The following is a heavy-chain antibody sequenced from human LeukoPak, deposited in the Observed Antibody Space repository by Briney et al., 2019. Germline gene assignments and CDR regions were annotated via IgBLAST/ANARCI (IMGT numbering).Heavy chain of an antibody. Sequence: SQTLSLTCAISGDSVSSNSAAWNWIRQSPSRGLEWLGRTYFRSKWYQEYTKSVKSRITINPDTSKNQFSLLLNSVTPEDTAVYFCARSIPATGNNFDYWGQGTLVTVSS. J-gene: IGHJ4*02. CDR2: TYFRSKWYQ. CDR3: ARSIPATGNNFDY. D-gene: IGHD6-13*01. V-gene: IGHV6-1*01. CDR1: GDSVSSNSAA.